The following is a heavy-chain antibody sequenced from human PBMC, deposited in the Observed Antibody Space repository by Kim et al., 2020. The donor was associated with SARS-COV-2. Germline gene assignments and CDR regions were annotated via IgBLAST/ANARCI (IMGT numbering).Heavy chain of an antibody. CDR2: IIPIFGTA. V-gene: IGHV1-69*13. CDR1: GGTFSSYA. J-gene: IGHJ5*02. CDR3: ARGGSVTPMSNWFDP. D-gene: IGHD4-17*01. Sequence: SVKVSCKASGGTFSSYAISWVRQAPGQGLEWMGGIIPIFGTANYAQKFQGRVTITADESTSTAYMELSSLRSEDTAVYYCARGGSVTPMSNWFDPWGQGTLVTVSS.